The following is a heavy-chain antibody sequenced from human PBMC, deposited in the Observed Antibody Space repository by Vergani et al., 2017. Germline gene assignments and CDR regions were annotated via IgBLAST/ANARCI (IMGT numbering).Heavy chain of an antibody. CDR1: ASAFSFTNAW. J-gene: IGHJ5*02. CDR2: IKNKTNGGTV. D-gene: IGHD2-21*01. CDR3: TTDGTPRFPNR. V-gene: IGHV3-15*05. Sequence: EVHLVESGGGLVKPGGPFRLPCAASASAFSFTNAWMTWVRQAPGKGLEWVGQIKNKTNGGTVDYASPVKGRFTIPRDDSKNMLYLQMNSLKIEDTAVYHCTTDGTPRFPNRWGQGTLVTVSS.